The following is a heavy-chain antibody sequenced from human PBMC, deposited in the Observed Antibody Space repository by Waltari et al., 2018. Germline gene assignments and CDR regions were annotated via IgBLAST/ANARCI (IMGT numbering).Heavy chain of an antibody. J-gene: IGHJ4*02. Sequence: EVQLVESGGGLVQPGGSLRLSCAASGFTFSSYEMNWVRQAPGKGLEWVSYISSSGSTIYYAASVKGRFTISRDNAKNSLYLQMNSLRAEDTAVYYCARDRGEYYYGSGKTVNWGQGTLVTVSS. CDR3: ARDRGEYYYGSGKTVN. V-gene: IGHV3-48*03. CDR1: GFTFSSYE. CDR2: ISSSGSTI. D-gene: IGHD3-10*01.